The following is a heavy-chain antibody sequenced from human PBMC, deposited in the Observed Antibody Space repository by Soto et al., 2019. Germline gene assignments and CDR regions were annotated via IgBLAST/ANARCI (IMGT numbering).Heavy chain of an antibody. Sequence: AGSLRLSCEVSGFTVSGMYMTWVRQAPGKGLEWISLLYSDDTTYYTDSVKGRFTISRDYSKNILFLQMNSLRVEDTAMYYCARVDTLPASVDYWGHGTLVTVS. CDR3: ARVDTLPASVDY. D-gene: IGHD2-2*01. CDR2: LYSDDTT. J-gene: IGHJ4*01. V-gene: IGHV3-66*01. CDR1: GFTVSGMY.